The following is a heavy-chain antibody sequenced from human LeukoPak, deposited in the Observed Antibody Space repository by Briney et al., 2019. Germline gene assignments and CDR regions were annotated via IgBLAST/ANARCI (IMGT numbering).Heavy chain of an antibody. D-gene: IGHD3-22*01. J-gene: IGHJ4*02. CDR3: ARCGSDYYDSSGYYYYFDC. CDR1: GYTFTSYG. Sequence: ASVKVSCKASGYTFTSYGISWVRQAPGQGLEWMGWISAYNGNTNYAQKPQGRVTMTTDTSTSTAYMELRSLRSDDTAVYYCARCGSDYYDSSGYYYYFDCWGQGTLVTVSS. V-gene: IGHV1-18*01. CDR2: ISAYNGNT.